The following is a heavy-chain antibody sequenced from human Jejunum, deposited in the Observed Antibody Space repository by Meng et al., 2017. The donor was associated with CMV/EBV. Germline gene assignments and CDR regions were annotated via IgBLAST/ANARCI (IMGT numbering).Heavy chain of an antibody. D-gene: IGHD6-13*01. CDR3: AKDLGKAAAAGASLDY. CDR1: GFTVSSYG. J-gene: IGHJ4*02. CDR2: IRYDGSNK. V-gene: IGHV3-30*02. Sequence: QVQLVESGGGVVQPGGSLRLSCAASGFTVSSYGMHWVRQAPGKGLEWVAFIRYDGSNKYYADSVKGRFTISRDNSKNTLYLQMNSLRAEDTAVYYCAKDLGKAAAAGASLDYWGQGTLVTVSS.